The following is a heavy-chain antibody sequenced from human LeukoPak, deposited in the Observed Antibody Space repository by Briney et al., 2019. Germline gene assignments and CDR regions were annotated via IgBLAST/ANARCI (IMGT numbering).Heavy chain of an antibody. D-gene: IGHD5-18*01. CDR1: GFTFSSYW. J-gene: IGHJ4*02. Sequence: PGRPLRLSCAASGFTFSSYWMHWVRQAPEKGLVWVSRINSDGSSTDYADSVKGRFTISRDNANNTLYLQMSSLRAEDTAVYHCVRDQGYTYAVGYWGQGTLVTVSS. CDR2: INSDGSST. CDR3: VRDQGYTYAVGY. V-gene: IGHV3-74*01.